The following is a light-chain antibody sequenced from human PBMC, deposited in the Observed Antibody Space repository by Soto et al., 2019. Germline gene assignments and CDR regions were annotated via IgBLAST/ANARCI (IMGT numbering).Light chain of an antibody. V-gene: IGLV2-8*01. CDR2: EVS. J-gene: IGLJ2*01. Sequence: QSALTQPPSASGSPGQSVTISCTGTNSDVGDYDYVSWYQQHPGKAPKLMIYEVSKRPSGVPDRFSGSKSGNTASLTVSGLQTEDEADYYCSSYAGSSIDVLFGGGTQLTVL. CDR3: SSYAGSSIDVL. CDR1: NSDVGDYDY.